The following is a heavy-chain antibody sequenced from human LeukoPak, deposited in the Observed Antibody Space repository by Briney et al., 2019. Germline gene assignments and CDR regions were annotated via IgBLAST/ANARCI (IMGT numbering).Heavy chain of an antibody. Sequence: PSETLSLTCTVSGGSISSSSYYWDWIRQPPGKGLEWIGSIYYSGTTYYNLSLKSRVTISVDTSKNQFSLKLSSVIAADTAVYYCARDMGPTGRYCSSTSCHGDWFDPWGQGTLVTVSS. CDR2: IYYSGTT. CDR1: GGSISSSSYY. V-gene: IGHV4-39*07. D-gene: IGHD2-2*01. CDR3: ARDMGPTGRYCSSTSCHGDWFDP. J-gene: IGHJ5*02.